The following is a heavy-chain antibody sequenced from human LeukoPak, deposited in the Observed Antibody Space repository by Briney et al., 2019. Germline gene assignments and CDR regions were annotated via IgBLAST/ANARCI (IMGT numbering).Heavy chain of an antibody. CDR1: GFTFNNAW. J-gene: IGHJ2*01. CDR2: ISSSGSTI. Sequence: PGGSLRLSCAASGFTFNNAWMSWVRQAPGKGLEWVSYISSSGSTIYYADSVKGRFTISRDNAKNSLYLQMNSLRAEDTAVYYCARETYYDNRYFDLWGRGTLVTVSS. V-gene: IGHV3-11*01. CDR3: ARETYYDNRYFDL. D-gene: IGHD3-22*01.